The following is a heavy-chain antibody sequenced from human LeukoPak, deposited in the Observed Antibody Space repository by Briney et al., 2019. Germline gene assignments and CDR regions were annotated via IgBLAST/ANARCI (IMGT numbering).Heavy chain of an antibody. J-gene: IGHJ4*02. Sequence: SETPSLTCAVSGGSISSSNWWSWVRQPPGKGLEWFGEIYHSGSTNYNPSLKSRVTISVDKSKNQFSLNLSSVTAADTAVYYCARAWYSGQNLYFDYWGQGTLVTVSS. CDR3: ARAWYSGQNLYFDY. D-gene: IGHD1-26*01. CDR1: GGSISSSNW. V-gene: IGHV4-4*02. CDR2: IYHSGST.